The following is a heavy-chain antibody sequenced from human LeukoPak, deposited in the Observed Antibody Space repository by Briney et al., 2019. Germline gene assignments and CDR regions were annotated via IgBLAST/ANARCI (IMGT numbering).Heavy chain of an antibody. V-gene: IGHV3-30*02. CDR2: IRYDGSNK. CDR3: AKEELGYCSSTSCYPLGY. Sequence: GGSLRLSCAASGFTFSSYGMHWVRQAPGKGLEWVAFIRYDGSNKYYADSVKGRFTISRDNSKNTLYLQMNSLRAEDTAVYYCAKEELGYCSSTSCYPLGYWGQGTLVTVPS. D-gene: IGHD2-2*01. CDR1: GFTFSSYG. J-gene: IGHJ4*02.